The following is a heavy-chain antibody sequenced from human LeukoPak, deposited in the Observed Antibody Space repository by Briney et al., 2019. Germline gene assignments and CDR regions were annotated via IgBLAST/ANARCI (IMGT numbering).Heavy chain of an antibody. CDR1: GFTFSSYA. J-gene: IGHJ4*02. Sequence: GGSLRLSCAASGFTFSSYAMSWVRPAPEKAREWVSGISGSGGSTYYADSVKGRFTISRDNSKNTLYLQMNSLRAEDTAVYYCAKETGYSGYDYGDYWGQGTLVTVSS. D-gene: IGHD5-12*01. CDR2: ISGSGGST. CDR3: AKETGYSGYDYGDY. V-gene: IGHV3-23*01.